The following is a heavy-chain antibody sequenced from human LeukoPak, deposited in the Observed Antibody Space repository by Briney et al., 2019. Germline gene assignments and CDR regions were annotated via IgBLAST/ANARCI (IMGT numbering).Heavy chain of an antibody. J-gene: IGHJ6*03. CDR1: GFTFSNAW. CDR3: ARTPYYYYMDV. V-gene: IGHV3-30*03. CDR2: ISYDGSNK. Sequence: GGSLRLSCAASGFTFSNAWMTWVRQAPGKGLEWVAVISYDGSNKYYADSVKGRFTISRDNSKNTLYLQMNSLRAEDTAVYYCARTPYYYYMDVWGKGTTVTVSS.